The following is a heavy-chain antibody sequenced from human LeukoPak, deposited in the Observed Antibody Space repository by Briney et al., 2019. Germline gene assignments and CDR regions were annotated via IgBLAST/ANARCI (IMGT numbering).Heavy chain of an antibody. J-gene: IGHJ3*02. CDR2: INCYNGNT. D-gene: IGHD3-9*01. CDR3: ARDPHYDILTDPGDI. Sequence: GASVKVSCKASGYTFTSYGINWVRRVPGQGLEWMGWINCYNGNTDYAQNLQGRVTMTADTSTRTAYLELRSLKSDDTAIYYCARDPHYDILTDPGDIWGQGTMVTVSS. V-gene: IGHV1-18*01. CDR1: GYTFTSYG.